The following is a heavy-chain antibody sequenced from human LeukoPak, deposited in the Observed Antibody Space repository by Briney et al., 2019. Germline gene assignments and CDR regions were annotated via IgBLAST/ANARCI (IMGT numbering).Heavy chain of an antibody. CDR1: GDSISRSTYY. CDR2: VYYGRSP. V-gene: IGHV4-39*02. Sequence: SETPSLTCTVSGDSISRSTYYWAWIRQPPGKGLEWIGSVYYGRSPYFNPSLESRATISVDTSKNHFSLKMSSVTAADTAVYYCARSSGTGTFSYWGQGTLVTVSS. D-gene: IGHD6-25*01. J-gene: IGHJ4*02. CDR3: ARSSGTGTFSY.